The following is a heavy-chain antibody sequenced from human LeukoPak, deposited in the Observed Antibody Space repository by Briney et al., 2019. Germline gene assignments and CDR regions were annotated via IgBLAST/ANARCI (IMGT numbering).Heavy chain of an antibody. Sequence: GGSLRLSCAASGFTFGSYSMNWVRQAPGKGLEWVSYISSSSSTIYYADSVKGRFIISRDNAKKSLYLHMNSLRDEDTAVYYCARDGGYCSSTNCHLDYWGQGTLVTVSS. CDR2: ISSSSSTI. V-gene: IGHV3-48*02. D-gene: IGHD2-2*01. J-gene: IGHJ4*02. CDR3: ARDGGYCSSTNCHLDY. CDR1: GFTFGSYS.